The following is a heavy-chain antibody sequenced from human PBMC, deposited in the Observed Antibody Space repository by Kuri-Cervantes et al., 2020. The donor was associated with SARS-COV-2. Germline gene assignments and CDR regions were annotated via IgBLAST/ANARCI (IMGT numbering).Heavy chain of an antibody. Sequence: GESLKISCAASGFTFSSYSMNWVRQAPGKGLEWVSYISSSSSTIYYADSVKGRFTISRDSSKNTLYLQMNSLRAEDTAVYYCAKDVAAGTRAPPEYFQHWGQGTLVTVSS. J-gene: IGHJ1*01. CDR3: AKDVAAGTRAPPEYFQH. D-gene: IGHD6-13*01. V-gene: IGHV3-48*01. CDR1: GFTFSSYS. CDR2: ISSSSSTI.